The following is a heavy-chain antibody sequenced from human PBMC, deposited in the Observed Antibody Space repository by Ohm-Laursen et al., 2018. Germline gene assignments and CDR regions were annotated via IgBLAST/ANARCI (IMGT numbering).Heavy chain of an antibody. J-gene: IGHJ4*02. V-gene: IGHV4-39*07. Sequence: GTLSLTCTVSGGSISSGGYYWSWIRQPPGKGLEWIGEINHSRSTKYNSSFKSRVTISVDTSKNQFSLKLSSVTAADTAVYYCARGFSGWWGRIDYWGQGILVTVSS. CDR1: GGSISSGGYY. CDR3: ARGFSGWWGRIDY. CDR2: INHSRST. D-gene: IGHD6-19*01.